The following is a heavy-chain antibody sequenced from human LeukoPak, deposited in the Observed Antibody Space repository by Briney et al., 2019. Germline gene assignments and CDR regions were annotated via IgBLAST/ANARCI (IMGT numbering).Heavy chain of an antibody. V-gene: IGHV3-74*01. D-gene: IGHD6-13*01. CDR3: VGYSSSRGAFDI. CDR1: GFTFSSHW. CDR2: IKYDASST. Sequence: GGSLRLSCADSGFTFSSHWMHWVRQAPGKGLVWVSRIKYDASSTSYADSVKGRFTISRDNAKNTLYLQMNSLRAEDTAVYYCVGYSSSRGAFDIWGQGTMVTVSS. J-gene: IGHJ3*02.